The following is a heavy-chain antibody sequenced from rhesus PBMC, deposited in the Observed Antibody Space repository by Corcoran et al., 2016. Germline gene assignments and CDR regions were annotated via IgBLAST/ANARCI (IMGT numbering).Heavy chain of an antibody. V-gene: IGHV4S7*01. CDR3: ARDFSSWSFFDC. CDR1: GGSISGYYL. J-gene: IGHJ4*01. CDR2: LYCGSGST. D-gene: IGHD6-13*01. Sequence: QVQLQESGPGVVKPSETLSLTCAVSGGSISGYYLWSWIRQPLGKGLEWIGYLYCGSGSTSYNPSRNSRVIISIDTSKNQFSLKLSAVTAADTAVYYCARDFSSWSFFDCWGQGVLVTVSS.